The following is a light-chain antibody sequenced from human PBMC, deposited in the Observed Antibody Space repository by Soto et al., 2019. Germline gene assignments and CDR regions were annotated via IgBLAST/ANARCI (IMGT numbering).Light chain of an antibody. CDR1: QDIDNH. J-gene: IGKJ2*01. Sequence: QMTQSPSSLSASVGDRVTITCQASQDIDNHLNWFQQKPGKAPKLLIYDASNLQTGVSSRFSGSGSGTHFTFTISSMHPEDIATYYCQHFHTLPYTFGLGTKLEIK. V-gene: IGKV1-33*01. CDR2: DAS. CDR3: QHFHTLPYT.